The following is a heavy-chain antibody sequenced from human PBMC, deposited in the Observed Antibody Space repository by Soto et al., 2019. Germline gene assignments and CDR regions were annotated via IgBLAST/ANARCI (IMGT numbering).Heavy chain of an antibody. CDR3: ASVGYCSSTSCRYEGSLFDY. CDR1: GFTFSSYW. Sequence: EVQLVESGGGLVQPGGSLRLSCAASGFTFSSYWMSWVRQAPGKGLEWVANIKQDGSEKYYVDSVKGRFTISRDNAKNSLYLQMNSLRAEDTAVYYCASVGYCSSTSCRYEGSLFDYWGQGTLVTVSS. J-gene: IGHJ4*02. CDR2: IKQDGSEK. V-gene: IGHV3-7*01. D-gene: IGHD2-2*01.